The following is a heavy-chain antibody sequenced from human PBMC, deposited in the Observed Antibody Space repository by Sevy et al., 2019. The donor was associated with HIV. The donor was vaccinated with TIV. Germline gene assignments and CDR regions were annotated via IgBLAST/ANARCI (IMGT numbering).Heavy chain of an antibody. D-gene: IGHD3-9*01. CDR3: ARHTLYDILTGPEFDY. J-gene: IGHJ4*02. Sequence: SETLSLTCTVSGGSISSSSYYWGWIRQPPGKGLEWIGSIYYSGSTYYNPSLKSRVTISVDTSKNQFSLKLSSVTAADTAVYCCARHTLYDILTGPEFDYWGQGTLVTVSS. CDR1: GGSISSSSYY. CDR2: IYYSGST. V-gene: IGHV4-39*01.